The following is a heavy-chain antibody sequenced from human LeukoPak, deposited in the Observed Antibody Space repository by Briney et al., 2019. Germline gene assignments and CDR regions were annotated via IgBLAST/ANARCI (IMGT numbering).Heavy chain of an antibody. V-gene: IGHV3-53*01. CDR2: IYSGGST. CDR1: GFTVSSNY. J-gene: IGHJ4*02. CDR3: AREHHPSAPKYDFWSGYGAYYFDY. Sequence: GGSLRLSCAASGFTVSSNYMSWVRQAPGRGLEGVSVIYSGGSTYYADSVKGRFTISRDNSKNTLYLQMNSLRAEDTAVYYCAREHHPSAPKYDFWSGYGAYYFDYWGQGTLVTVSS. D-gene: IGHD3-3*01.